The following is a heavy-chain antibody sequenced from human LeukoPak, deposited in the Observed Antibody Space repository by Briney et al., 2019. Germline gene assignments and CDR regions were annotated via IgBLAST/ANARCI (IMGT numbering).Heavy chain of an antibody. J-gene: IGHJ4*01. V-gene: IGHV3-72*01. D-gene: IGHD3-22*01. Sequence: PGGSLRLSCAASGFTFSDHYMDWVRQAPGKGLEWVGRTRNKAKSYTTEYAASVRGRFTVSRDDSKNSLYLQMDLLKTEDTAMYYCARSGSVSSGYYYPFDYWGHGTLVTVSS. CDR2: TRNKAKSYTT. CDR3: ARSGSVSSGYYYPFDY. CDR1: GFTFSDHY.